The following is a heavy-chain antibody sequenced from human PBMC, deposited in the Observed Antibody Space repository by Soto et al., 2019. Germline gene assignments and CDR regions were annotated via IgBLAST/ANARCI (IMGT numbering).Heavy chain of an antibody. D-gene: IGHD3-22*01. CDR2: ISAYNGNT. V-gene: IGHV1-18*01. Sequence: GASVKVSCKASGYTFSSYFISWVRQAPGQGLEWKGWISAYNGNTNYAQNLQGRVTMTTDTSTSTAYMELNSLRVEDTAVYYCARGLGVTLIVLLSHYFDSWGQGTLVTASS. J-gene: IGHJ4*02. CDR3: ARGLGVTLIVLLSHYFDS. CDR1: GYTFSSYF.